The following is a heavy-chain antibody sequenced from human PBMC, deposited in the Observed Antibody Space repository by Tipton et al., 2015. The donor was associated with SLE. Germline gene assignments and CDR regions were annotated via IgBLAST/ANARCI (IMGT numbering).Heavy chain of an antibody. J-gene: IGHJ4*02. CDR1: GGSISGHY. CDR3: ARGDYYSHYYFDY. Sequence: TLSLTCNVSGGSISGHYWSWIRQPPGKGLEWIGYVSYSGSTDSNPSLKSRVTILVDMSKNQFSLELKSVTAADTAVYFCARGDYYSHYYFDYWGQGALVTVSS. CDR2: VSYSGST. V-gene: IGHV4-59*11. D-gene: IGHD1-26*01.